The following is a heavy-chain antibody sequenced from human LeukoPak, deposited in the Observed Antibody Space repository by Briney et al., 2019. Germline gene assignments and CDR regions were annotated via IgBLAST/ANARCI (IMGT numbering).Heavy chain of an antibody. CDR1: GFTFSSFA. V-gene: IGHV3-23*01. CDR3: AKGASRYGDFDY. CDR2: IGGSGGDT. J-gene: IGHJ4*02. Sequence: PGGSLRLSCAASGFTFSSFAMSWVHQAPGKGLEWVSTIGGSGGDTYFADSVKGRFTISRDNSKNTLYLQMNSLRAEDTAVYYCAKGASRYGDFDYWGQGTLVTVSS. D-gene: IGHD4-17*01.